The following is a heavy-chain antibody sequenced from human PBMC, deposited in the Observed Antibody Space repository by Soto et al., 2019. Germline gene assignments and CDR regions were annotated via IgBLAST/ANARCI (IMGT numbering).Heavy chain of an antibody. D-gene: IGHD3-10*01. CDR3: ARGRITMARGDPDY. CDR1: GFTFSSYS. V-gene: IGHV3-48*02. CDR2: ISSSSSTI. J-gene: IGHJ4*02. Sequence: GGSLRLSCAASGFTFSSYSMNWVRQAPGKGLEWVSYISSSSSTIYYADSVKGRFTISRDNAKNSLYLQMNSLRDEDTAVYYCARGRITMARGDPDYWGQGTLVTVSS.